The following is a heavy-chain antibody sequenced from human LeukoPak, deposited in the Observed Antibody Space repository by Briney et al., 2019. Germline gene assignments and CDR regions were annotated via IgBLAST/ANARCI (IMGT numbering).Heavy chain of an antibody. Sequence: PGGSLRLSCAVSGFTFSSYAMSWVRQAPGKGLEWVASIKEDGSDKYHVGSVRGRFTISRDNAKTSLYLQMNSLRVEDTAIYYCVLGNSMDYWGQGTLVTVSS. V-gene: IGHV3-7*01. CDR1: GFTFSSYA. CDR2: IKEDGSDK. CDR3: VLGNSMDY. D-gene: IGHD2/OR15-2a*01. J-gene: IGHJ4*02.